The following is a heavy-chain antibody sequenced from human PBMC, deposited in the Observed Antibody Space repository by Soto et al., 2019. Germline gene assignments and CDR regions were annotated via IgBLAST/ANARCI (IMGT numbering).Heavy chain of an antibody. CDR3: AKDFEQQQLVGLLDY. V-gene: IGHV3-23*01. D-gene: IGHD6-13*01. J-gene: IGHJ4*02. Sequence: GGSLRLSCAASGFTFSSYAMSWVRQAPGKGLEWVSAISGSGGSTYYADSVKGRFTISRDNSKNTLYLQMNSLRAEDTAVYYCAKDFEQQQLVGLLDYWGQGTLVTVSS. CDR2: ISGSGGST. CDR1: GFTFSSYA.